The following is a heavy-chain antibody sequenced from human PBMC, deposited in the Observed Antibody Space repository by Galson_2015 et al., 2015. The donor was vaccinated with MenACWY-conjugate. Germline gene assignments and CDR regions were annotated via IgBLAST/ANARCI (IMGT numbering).Heavy chain of an antibody. CDR3: AADRIYGDYINCFDP. CDR2: IDVGSGNT. J-gene: IGHJ5*02. Sequence: SVKVSCKASGFTFTSSAMQWVRQARRQRLEWIGWIDVGSGNTNYAQKFQERVTITRYMSTSTAYMELSSLRSEDTAVYYCAADRIYGDYINCFDPWGQGTLVTVSS. V-gene: IGHV1-58*02. D-gene: IGHD4-17*01. CDR1: GFTFTSSA.